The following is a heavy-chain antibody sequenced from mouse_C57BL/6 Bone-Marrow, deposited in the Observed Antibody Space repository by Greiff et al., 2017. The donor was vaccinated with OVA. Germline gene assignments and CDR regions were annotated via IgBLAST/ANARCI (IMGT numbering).Heavy chain of an antibody. D-gene: IGHD2-4*01. Sequence: EVQLQQSGPVLVKPGASVKMSCKASGYTFTDYYMNWVKQSHGKSLEWIGVINPYNGGTSYNQKFKGKATLTVDKSSSTAYMELNSLTSEDSAVYYCARIYYDYDGRAYWGQGTTLTVSS. CDR2: INPYNGGT. J-gene: IGHJ2*01. CDR1: GYTFTDYY. V-gene: IGHV1-19*01. CDR3: ARIYYDYDGRAY.